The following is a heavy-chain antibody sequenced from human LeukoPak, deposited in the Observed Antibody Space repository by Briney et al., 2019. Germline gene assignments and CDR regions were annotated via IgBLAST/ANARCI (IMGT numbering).Heavy chain of an antibody. CDR3: ARHYSITGGRLSGYWLDP. D-gene: IGHD7-27*01. Sequence: SETLSLTCTVSGGSITTYWWSWLRQPPGKGLEWIAYMFYTGSTNYNPSLKSRATMSVDTSKNQVSLKLSSVTAADTAVYYCARHYSITGGRLSGYWLDPWGQGTLVTVSS. V-gene: IGHV4-59*08. CDR1: GGSITTYW. J-gene: IGHJ5*02. CDR2: MFYTGST.